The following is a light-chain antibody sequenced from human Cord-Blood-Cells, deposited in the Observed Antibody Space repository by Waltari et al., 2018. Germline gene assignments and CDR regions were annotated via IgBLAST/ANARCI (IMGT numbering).Light chain of an antibody. CDR3: SSYAGSNNLYV. CDR2: EVS. V-gene: IGLV2-8*01. J-gene: IGLJ1*01. CDR1: SSDVGGYNY. Sequence: QSALTQPPSASGSPGQSVTLSCTGTSSDVGGYNYVSWYQQHPAKAPNLMIYEVSKRPSGFPDRFSGSKSGNPASLTVSGLQAEDDADYYCSSYAGSNNLYVFGTGTKVTVL.